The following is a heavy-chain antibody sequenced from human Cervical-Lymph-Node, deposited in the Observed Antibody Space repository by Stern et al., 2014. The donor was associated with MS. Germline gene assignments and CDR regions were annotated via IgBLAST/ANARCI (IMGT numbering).Heavy chain of an antibody. CDR3: ARDPSYCGGDCYANWFDP. V-gene: IGHV3-74*01. Sequence: EVQLEESGGGLVQPGGSLRLSCAASGFTFSSYWMHWVRPAPGKGLVWVSRITSDGSSTSYADSVKCRFTISRDNAKNTLYLQMNSLRAEDTAVYYCARDPSYCGGDCYANWFDPWGQGTLVTVSS. D-gene: IGHD2-21*02. J-gene: IGHJ5*02. CDR1: GFTFSSYW. CDR2: ITSDGSST.